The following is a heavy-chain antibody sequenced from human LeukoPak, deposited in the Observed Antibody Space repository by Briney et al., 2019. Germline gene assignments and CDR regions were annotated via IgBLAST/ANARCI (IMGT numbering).Heavy chain of an antibody. CDR1: GGSISSGGYC. Sequence: SQTLSLTCTIAGGSISSGGYCSGWIRQHPGKGLEWIVYIYYTGSTYYNPSLKSRVTISLDPCKKQFFLNLSSVTAADTAVYYCARRIAAAATGWFDPWGQGTLVTVSS. CDR3: ARRIAAAATGWFDP. CDR2: IYYTGST. J-gene: IGHJ5*02. V-gene: IGHV4-31*03. D-gene: IGHD6-13*01.